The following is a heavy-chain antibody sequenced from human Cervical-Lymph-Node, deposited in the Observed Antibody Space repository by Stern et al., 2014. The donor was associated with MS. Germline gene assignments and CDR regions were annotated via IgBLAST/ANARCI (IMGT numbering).Heavy chain of an antibody. CDR2: IHYSTST. V-gene: IGHV4-31*03. Sequence: QLQLQESGPGLVKPSQTLSLTCSVSGGSISSGGYYWSWIRPHPGKGLEWIGYIHYSTSTYYNPSLKSRVTIELDTSKTQFSLKLSSVTAADTAVYYCARDGAYYDSGGRFDPWGQGTLVTVSS. CDR1: GGSISSGGYY. CDR3: ARDGAYYDSGGRFDP. D-gene: IGHD3-22*01. J-gene: IGHJ5*02.